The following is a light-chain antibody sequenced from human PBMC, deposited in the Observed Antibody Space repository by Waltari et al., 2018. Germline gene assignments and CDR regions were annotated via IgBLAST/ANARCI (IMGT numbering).Light chain of an antibody. J-gene: IGKJ4*01. V-gene: IGKV1-6*01. CDR1: QGIRND. CDR2: AAS. Sequence: AIQMTQSPSSLSASVGDRVTITCRASQGIRNDLGWYQQKPGKAPKLLIYAASSVQSGVPSRFSGSGSGTDVTLTISSLQPEDFATYYCLQDYNYPLTFGVGTKVAIK. CDR3: LQDYNYPLT.